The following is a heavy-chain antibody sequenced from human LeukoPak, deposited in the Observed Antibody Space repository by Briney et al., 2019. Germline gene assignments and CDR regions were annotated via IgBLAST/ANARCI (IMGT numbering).Heavy chain of an antibody. D-gene: IGHD6-19*01. Sequence: PGGSLRLSCAASGFTFSSYGMSWVRQAPGKGLEWVSAISGSGGSTYYADSVKGRFTISRDNSKNTLYLQMNSLRAEDTAVYYCARRGIAVAGPFDYWGQGTLVTISS. J-gene: IGHJ4*02. CDR1: GFTFSSYG. V-gene: IGHV3-23*01. CDR2: ISGSGGST. CDR3: ARRGIAVAGPFDY.